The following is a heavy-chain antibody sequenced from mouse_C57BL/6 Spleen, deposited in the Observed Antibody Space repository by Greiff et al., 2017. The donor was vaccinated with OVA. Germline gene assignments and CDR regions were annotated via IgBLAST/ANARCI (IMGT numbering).Heavy chain of an antibody. CDR3: ATYYSSSYGFAY. J-gene: IGHJ3*01. CDR1: GYTFTDYE. V-gene: IGHV1-15*01. Sequence: QVHVKQSGAELVRPGASVTLSCKASGYTFTDYEMHWVKQTPVHGLEWIGAIDPETGGTAYNQKFKGKAILSADKSSSTAYMELRSLTSEDSAVYYCATYYSSSYGFAYWGQGTLVTVSA. CDR2: IDPETGGT. D-gene: IGHD1-1*01.